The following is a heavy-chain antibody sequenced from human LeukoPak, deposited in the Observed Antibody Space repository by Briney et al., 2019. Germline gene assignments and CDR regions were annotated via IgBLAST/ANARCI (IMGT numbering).Heavy chain of an antibody. Sequence: PSETLSLTCTVSGGSISSYYWSWIRQPPGKGLEWIGCIYYSGYTNYKSSLKSRVTISVDTSKNQFSLKLSSVTAADTAVYYCAKSNGYSLVDIWSQGTMVTVSS. J-gene: IGHJ3*02. CDR3: AKSNGYSLVDI. CDR2: IYYSGYT. CDR1: GGSISSYY. V-gene: IGHV4-59*01. D-gene: IGHD5-12*01.